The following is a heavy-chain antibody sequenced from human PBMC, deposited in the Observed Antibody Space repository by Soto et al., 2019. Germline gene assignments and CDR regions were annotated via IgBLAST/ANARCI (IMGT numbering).Heavy chain of an antibody. CDR1: AGSIRSGDYY. D-gene: IGHD7-27*01. CDR2: IDHSGSA. J-gene: IGHJ4*02. CDR3: AGELGTFYFDH. Sequence: QVQLQESGPGLVKPSQTLSLTCTVSAGSIRSGDYYWTWLRQPPGKGLEWIGYIDHSGSAYYNPSLKSRATLSIDTSNNQFSLKMTSVTAADTAVYYCAGELGTFYFDHWGQGTLVTVSS. V-gene: IGHV4-30-4*01.